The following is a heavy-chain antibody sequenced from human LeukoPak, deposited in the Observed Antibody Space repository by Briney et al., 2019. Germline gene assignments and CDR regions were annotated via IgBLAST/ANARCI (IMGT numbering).Heavy chain of an antibody. V-gene: IGHV3-74*01. CDR3: ARGPNSNWSGLDF. Sequence: PGVSLRLPCIASGFSFSGHWMHWARQLPGKGLVWVSRISPTGSTTSYADSVKGRFTVSRDNAKNTLYLQVNNLRAEDTAVYYCARGPNSNWSGLDFWGQGTLLTVSS. D-gene: IGHD6-6*01. J-gene: IGHJ4*01. CDR2: ISPTGSTT. CDR1: GFSFSGHW.